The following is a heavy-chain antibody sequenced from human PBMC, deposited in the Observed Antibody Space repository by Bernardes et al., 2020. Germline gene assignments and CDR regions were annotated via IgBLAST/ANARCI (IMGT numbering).Heavy chain of an antibody. CDR2: VCGSGDDT. D-gene: IGHD2-15*01. CDR1: GFTFSTYA. CDR3: AKSSGASCYSVGDY. V-gene: IGHV3-23*01. Sequence: GSSLRLSCAASGFTFSTYAMSWARQAPGKGLQWVSSVCGSGDDTYYAESVKGRFTISRDNSKNTLYLQMSSLRAEDTAVYYCAKSSGASCYSVGDYWGQGTLVTVSS. J-gene: IGHJ4*02.